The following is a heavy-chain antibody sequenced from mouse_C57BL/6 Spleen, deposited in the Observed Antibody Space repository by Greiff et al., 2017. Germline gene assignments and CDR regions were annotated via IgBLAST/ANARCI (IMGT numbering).Heavy chain of an antibody. CDR3: ARHGLRSYYFDY. Sequence: QVQLQQSGAELVKPGASVKLSCKASGYTFTEYTIHWVKQRSGQGLEWIGWFYPGSGSIKDNEKFKDKATFTADKSSSTVYMELSRVTSDDSAVYFCARHGLRSYYFDYWGQGTTLTVSS. J-gene: IGHJ2*01. CDR2: FYPGSGSI. D-gene: IGHD1-1*01. CDR1: GYTFTEYT. V-gene: IGHV1-62-2*01.